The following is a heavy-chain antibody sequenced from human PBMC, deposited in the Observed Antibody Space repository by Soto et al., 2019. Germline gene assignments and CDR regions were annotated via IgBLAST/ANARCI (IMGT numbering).Heavy chain of an antibody. CDR2: IDWDDDK. J-gene: IGHJ4*02. CDR1: GFSLSTSGMC. D-gene: IGHD3-10*01. Sequence: SGPTLVNPTQTLTLTCTFSGFSLSTSGMCVSWIRQPPGKALEWLARIDWDDDKYYSTSLKTRLTISKDTSKNQVVLTMTNMDPVDTATYYCARIGCITMVRGVIFDYWGQGTLVTVSS. V-gene: IGHV2-70*11. CDR3: ARIGCITMVRGVIFDY.